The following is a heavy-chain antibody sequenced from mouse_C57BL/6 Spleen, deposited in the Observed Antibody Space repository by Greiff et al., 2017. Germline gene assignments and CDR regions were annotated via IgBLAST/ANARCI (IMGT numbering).Heavy chain of an antibody. Sequence: QVTLKESGPGILQSSQTLSLTCSFSGFSLSTSGMGVSWIRQPSGKGLEWLAHIYWDDDKRYNPSLKSRLTISKDTSRNQVFLKITSVDTADTATYYCARSSYYYGSSWGFAYWGQGTLVTVSA. D-gene: IGHD1-1*01. CDR1: GFSLSTSGMG. CDR3: ARSSYYYGSSWGFAY. J-gene: IGHJ3*01. CDR2: IYWDDDK. V-gene: IGHV8-12*01.